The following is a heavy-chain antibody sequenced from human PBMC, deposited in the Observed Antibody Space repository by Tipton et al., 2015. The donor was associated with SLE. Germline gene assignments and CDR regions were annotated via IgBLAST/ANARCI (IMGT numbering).Heavy chain of an antibody. J-gene: IGHJ5*02. Sequence: TLSLTCTVSGGSISSGIFYWSWIRQPAGKGLEWIGRIYTSGSTNYNPSLKSRVTISVDTSKSQFSLKLTSVTAADTAVYYCARTWSFNWFAPWGQGTLVTVSS. CDR1: GGSISSGIFY. V-gene: IGHV4-61*02. CDR3: ARTWSFNWFAP. CDR2: IYTSGST.